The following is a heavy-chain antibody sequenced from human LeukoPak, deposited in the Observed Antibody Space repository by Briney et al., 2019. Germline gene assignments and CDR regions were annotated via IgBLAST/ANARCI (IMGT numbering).Heavy chain of an antibody. CDR3: RWFDP. CDR1: TGSLSGYI. J-gene: IGHJ5*02. CDR2: IYATGST. V-gene: IGHV4-4*09. Sequence: PSETLSLICSVSTGSLSGYIWSWIRQPPGQRLEWIGYIYATGSTLYNPSLKSRVTISVDASENQVSLTLRSVTAADTATYYERWFDPWGQGALVTVSS. D-gene: IGHD1-1*01.